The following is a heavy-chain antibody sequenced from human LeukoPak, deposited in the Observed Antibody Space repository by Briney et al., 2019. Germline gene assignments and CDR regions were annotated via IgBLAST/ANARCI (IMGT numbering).Heavy chain of an antibody. V-gene: IGHV1-69*04. CDR2: IIPILGIA. J-gene: IGHJ4*02. Sequence: ASVKVSCKASGGTFSSYAISWVRQAPGQGLEWMGRIIPILGIANYAQRFQGRVTITADKSTSTAYMELSSLRSEDTAVYYCARLDSSGEGLDYWGQGTLVTVSS. D-gene: IGHD3-22*01. CDR3: ARLDSSGEGLDY. CDR1: GGTFSSYA.